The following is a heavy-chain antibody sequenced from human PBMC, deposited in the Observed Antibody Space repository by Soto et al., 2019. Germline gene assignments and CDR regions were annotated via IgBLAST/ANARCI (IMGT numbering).Heavy chain of an antibody. CDR2: IYYSGST. Sequence: QVQLQESGPGLVKPSQTLSLTCTVSGGSISSGGYYWSWIRQHPGKGLEWIGYIYYSGSTYYNPSLRSQVTISVDTSKNQFSLKLSSVTAADTAVYYCARDLIAIAVAGTGPHHVPYYYYYGMDVWGQGTTVTVSS. V-gene: IGHV4-31*01. CDR1: GGSISSGGYY. J-gene: IGHJ6*02. CDR3: ARDLIAIAVAGTGPHHVPYYYYYGMDV. D-gene: IGHD6-19*01.